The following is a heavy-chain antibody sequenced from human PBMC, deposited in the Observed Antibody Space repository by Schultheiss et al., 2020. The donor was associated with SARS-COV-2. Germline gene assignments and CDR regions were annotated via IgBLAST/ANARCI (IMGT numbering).Heavy chain of an antibody. CDR2: IYPGDSDT. CDR3: AIRENRAYDSHY. D-gene: IGHD3-22*01. V-gene: IGHV5-51*01. Sequence: GGSLRLSCKGSGYSFTSYWIGWVRQMPGKGLEWMGIIYPGDSDTRYSPSFQGQVTISADKSISTAYLQWSSLKASDTAMYYCAIRENRAYDSHYWGQGTLVTVSS. J-gene: IGHJ4*02. CDR1: GYSFTSYW.